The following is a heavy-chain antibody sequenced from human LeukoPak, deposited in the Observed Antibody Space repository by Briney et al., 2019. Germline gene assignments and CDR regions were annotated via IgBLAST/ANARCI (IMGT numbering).Heavy chain of an antibody. D-gene: IGHD3-10*01. V-gene: IGHV3-23*01. CDR2: IFPSGGEI. Sequence: GGSLRLSCAASGFTFSTFAMIWVRQPPGKGLEWVSSIFPSGGEIHYADSVRGRFTISRDNSKSTLYLQMNSLRAEDTAVYYCAKDMDVGDYGSGDYFDYCGQATLVTVSS. CDR1: GFTFSTFA. CDR3: AKDMDVGDYGSGDYFDY. J-gene: IGHJ4*02.